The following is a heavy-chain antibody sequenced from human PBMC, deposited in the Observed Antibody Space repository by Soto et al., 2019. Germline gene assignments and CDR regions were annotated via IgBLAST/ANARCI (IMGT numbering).Heavy chain of an antibody. CDR3: ARVIRCSSTSCYTPTYYYYYGMDV. CDR2: ISYDGSNK. D-gene: IGHD2-2*02. CDR1: RVTFSSYA. Sequence: GGSLRLSCAAPRVTFSSYAMHWVRQAPGKGLEWVAVISYDGSNKYYADSVKGRFTISRDNSKNTLYLQMNSLRAEDTAVYYCARVIRCSSTSCYTPTYYYYYGMDVWGQGTTVTVSS. V-gene: IGHV3-30-3*01. J-gene: IGHJ6*02.